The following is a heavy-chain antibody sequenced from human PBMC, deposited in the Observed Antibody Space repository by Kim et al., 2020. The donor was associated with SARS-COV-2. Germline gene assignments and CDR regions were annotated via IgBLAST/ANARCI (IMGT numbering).Heavy chain of an antibody. V-gene: IGHV1-24*01. CDR3: ANLKGIGNRDAFDI. J-gene: IGHJ3*02. CDR1: GYTLTELS. Sequence: ASVKVSCKVSGYTLTELSMHWVRQAPGKGLEWMGGFDPEDGETIYAQKFQGRVTMTEDTSTDTAYMELSSLRSEDTAVYYCANLKGIGNRDAFDIWGQGTMVTVSS. CDR2: FDPEDGET. D-gene: IGHD2-15*01.